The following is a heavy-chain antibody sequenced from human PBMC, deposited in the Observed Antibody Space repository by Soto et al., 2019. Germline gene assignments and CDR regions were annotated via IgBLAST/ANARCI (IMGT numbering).Heavy chain of an antibody. CDR3: ARDDRGWFDP. CDR2: IWNDGSKK. V-gene: IGHV3-33*01. Sequence: QVQLVESGGGVVQPGRSLTLSCAASGFAFTTHGMHWVRQAPGKGLEWVAVIWNDGSKKYYSESVMGRFTISRDDSKNTVSLQMNSLRDDDTAVYYCARDDRGWFDPWGQGTLVTVSS. CDR1: GFAFTTHG. J-gene: IGHJ5*02.